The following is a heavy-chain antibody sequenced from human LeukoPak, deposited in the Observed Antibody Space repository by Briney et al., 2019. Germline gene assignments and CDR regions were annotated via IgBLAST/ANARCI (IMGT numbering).Heavy chain of an antibody. D-gene: IGHD2-15*01. CDR2: IYYSGST. CDR1: GGSISSGGYY. CDR3: ALGYCGGGSCYAGGYFQH. Sequence: SETLSLTCTVSGGSISSGGYYWTWIRQHPGKGLEWIGYIYYSGSTYYNPSLKSRVTISVDTSKNQFSLRLSSVTAADTAVYYCALGYCGGGSCYAGGYFQHWGQGTLVTVSS. V-gene: IGHV4-31*03. J-gene: IGHJ1*01.